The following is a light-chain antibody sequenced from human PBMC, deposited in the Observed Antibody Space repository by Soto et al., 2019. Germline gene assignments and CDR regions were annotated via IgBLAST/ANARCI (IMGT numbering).Light chain of an antibody. J-gene: IGKJ2*01. V-gene: IGKV1-5*01. Sequence: DIQMTQSPSTLSASVGDGVTITCRASQNISVWLAWYQQRPGKAPKFLMYDASSLETGVPSRFSGSGSGTEFTLTVRSLQPDDSATYYCQQYDSYSPTFGQGTKLEIK. CDR2: DAS. CDR1: QNISVW. CDR3: QQYDSYSPT.